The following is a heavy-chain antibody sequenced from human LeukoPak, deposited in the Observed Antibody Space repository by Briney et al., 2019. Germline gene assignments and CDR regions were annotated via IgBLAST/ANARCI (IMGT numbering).Heavy chain of an antibody. D-gene: IGHD2-15*01. V-gene: IGHV4-61*01. CDR2: IYYSGST. J-gene: IGHJ3*02. CDR1: GGSVSSGSYY. CDR3: ARAPGIVVVVAATPSAFDI. Sequence: SETLSLTRTVSGGSVSSGSYYWSWIRQPPGKGLEWIGYIYYSGSTNYNPSLKSRVTISVDTSKNQFSLKLSSVTAADTAVYYCARAPGIVVVVAATPSAFDIWGQGTMVTVSS.